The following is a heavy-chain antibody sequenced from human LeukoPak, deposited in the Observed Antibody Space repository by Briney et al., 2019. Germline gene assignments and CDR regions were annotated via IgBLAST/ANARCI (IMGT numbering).Heavy chain of an antibody. J-gene: IGHJ4*02. V-gene: IGHV3-21*06. CDR2: ISSSSNYR. D-gene: IGHD2-15*01. CDR1: KFTFSTYA. Sequence: TGGSLRLSCAASKFTFSTYAMSWFRQAPGKGLEWVSSISSSSNYRYYADSVKGRFTISRDNAKNSLYLQINSLRAEDTAVYYCARDYIVVVVAAGFDYWGQGTLVTVSS. CDR3: ARDYIVVVVAAGFDY.